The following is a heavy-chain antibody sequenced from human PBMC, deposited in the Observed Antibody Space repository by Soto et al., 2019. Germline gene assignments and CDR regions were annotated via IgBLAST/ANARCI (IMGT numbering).Heavy chain of an antibody. Sequence: PSETLSLTCAVSGGSISSTSWWSWVRQPPGKGLEWIGDIPHRGNTNYNPSLKSRLNISVDKSKNNFSLRLSSVTAADTAVYYCERGCRGGSCYPLMDVRGQGTTVTVSS. CDR1: GGSISSTSW. V-gene: IGHV4-4*02. CDR3: ERGCRGGSCYPLMDV. J-gene: IGHJ6*02. CDR2: IPHRGNT. D-gene: IGHD2-15*01.